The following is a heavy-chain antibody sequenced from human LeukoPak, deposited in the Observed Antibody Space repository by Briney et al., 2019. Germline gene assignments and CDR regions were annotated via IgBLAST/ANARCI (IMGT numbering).Heavy chain of an antibody. CDR3: AKVGSVDLKWFNP. V-gene: IGHV3-7*01. CDR2: INQDGGDK. D-gene: IGHD3-3*01. Sequence: GGSLRLSCVVSGFRFSIFWMSWVRQAPGKGLECVANINQDGGDKYYVDSVKGRFNISRDDAKDSLHLQMDSLRAEDTAVYYCAKVGSVDLKWFNPWGQGKMVTVSS. J-gene: IGHJ5*02. CDR1: GFRFSIFW.